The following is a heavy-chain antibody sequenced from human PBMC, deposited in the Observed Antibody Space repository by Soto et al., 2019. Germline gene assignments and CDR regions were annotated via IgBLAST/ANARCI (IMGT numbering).Heavy chain of an antibody. CDR1: GGSISSYY. Sequence: QVQLQESGPGLVKPSETLSLTCTVSGGSISSYYWSWIRQPPGKGLEWIGYIYYSGSTNYNPSLKSRVTISVDTSKNQFSLKLSSVTAADTAVYYCARDSDYYGSGSYSYYYMDVWCKGTTVTVSS. D-gene: IGHD3-10*01. CDR2: IYYSGST. J-gene: IGHJ6*03. V-gene: IGHV4-59*01. CDR3: ARDSDYYGSGSYSYYYMDV.